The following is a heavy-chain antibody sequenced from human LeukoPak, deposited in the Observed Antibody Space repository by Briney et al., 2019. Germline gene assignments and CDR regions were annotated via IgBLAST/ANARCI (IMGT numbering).Heavy chain of an antibody. V-gene: IGHV3-23*01. CDR2: ISGSGGST. Sequence: GGSLRLSCAASGFTFSSYAMSWVRQAPGKGLEWVSAISGSGGSTYYADSVKGRFTISRGNSKNTLYLQMNSLRAEDTAVYYCAKDDDIEQLVGYFDYWGQGTLVTVSS. D-gene: IGHD6-6*01. CDR3: AKDDDIEQLVGYFDY. J-gene: IGHJ4*02. CDR1: GFTFSSYA.